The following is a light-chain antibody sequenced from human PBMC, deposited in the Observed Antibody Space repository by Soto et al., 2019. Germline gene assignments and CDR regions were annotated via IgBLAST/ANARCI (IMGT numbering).Light chain of an antibody. CDR2: KDS. CDR1: ALPKQY. Sequence: SYELTQPPSVSVSPVQTARITCSGDALPKQYAYWYQQKPGQAPVLVIYKDSERPSGIPERFSGSSSGTTVTLTISGVQAEDEADYYCQSADSSGTLVFGGGTKLTVL. CDR3: QSADSSGTLV. V-gene: IGLV3-25*03. J-gene: IGLJ2*01.